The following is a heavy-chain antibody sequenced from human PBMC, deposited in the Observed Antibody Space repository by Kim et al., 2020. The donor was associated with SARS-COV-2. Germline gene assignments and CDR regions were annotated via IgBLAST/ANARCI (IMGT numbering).Heavy chain of an antibody. J-gene: IGHJ4*01. CDR2: VSCSGSST. D-gene: IGHD3-22*01. CDR1: GFTFSSYA. CDR3: ARDSSGLYYFAY. Sequence: GGSLRLSCAASGFTFSSYAMNWVRQAPGKGLEWVSSVSCSGSSTYYADSVKDRFTISRDNSKNTLYLQLHSLRAEDAAVYYCARDSSGLYYFAYWGHVT. V-gene: IGHV3-23*01.